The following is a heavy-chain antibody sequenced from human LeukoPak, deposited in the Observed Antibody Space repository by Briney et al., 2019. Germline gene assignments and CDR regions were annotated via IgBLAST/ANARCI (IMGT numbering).Heavy chain of an antibody. CDR2: IAPDDAS. CDR1: DSSFGSHD. Sequence: PGGSLRLSCAASDSSFGSHDMSWLRQTLEKGLEWVSSIAPDDASFYADSVRGRFTISRDKSQNILYLHMSSLRADDTAIYYCAKGPNFGSWRAVDYWGQESLVTVSS. CDR3: AKGPNFGSWRAVDY. J-gene: IGHJ4*02. D-gene: IGHD3-10*01. V-gene: IGHV3-23*01.